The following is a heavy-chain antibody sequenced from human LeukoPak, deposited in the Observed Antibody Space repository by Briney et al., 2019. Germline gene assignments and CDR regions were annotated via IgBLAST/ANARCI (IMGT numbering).Heavy chain of an antibody. CDR1: GYTFTGYY. CDR2: IIPIFGTA. Sequence: SVKVSCKASGYTFTGYYMHWVRQAPGQGLEWMGGIIPIFGTANYAQKFQGRVTITADESTSTAYMELSSLRSEDTAVYYCARDSPGWYFDLWGRGTLVTVSS. CDR3: ARDSPGWYFDL. V-gene: IGHV1-69*13. J-gene: IGHJ2*01.